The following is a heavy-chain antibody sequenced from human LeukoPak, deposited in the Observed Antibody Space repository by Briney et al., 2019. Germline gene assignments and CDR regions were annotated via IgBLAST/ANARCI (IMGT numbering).Heavy chain of an antibody. V-gene: IGHV3-21*04. J-gene: IGHJ4*02. CDR1: GFTFTSYA. D-gene: IGHD6-19*01. CDR2: ISSGSTYI. CDR3: AKTISRTNFDIAVAGFDY. Sequence: GGSLRLSCAASGFTFTSYAMSWVRQAPGKGPEWVSSISSGSTYIYYADSVKGRFTISRDNAKNSLYLQMNSLRAEDTAVYYCAKTISRTNFDIAVAGFDYWGQGTLVTVSS.